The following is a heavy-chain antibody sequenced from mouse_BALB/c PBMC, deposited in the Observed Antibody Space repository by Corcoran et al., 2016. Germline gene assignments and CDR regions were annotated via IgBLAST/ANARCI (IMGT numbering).Heavy chain of an antibody. V-gene: IGHV9-1*02. J-gene: IGHJ2*01. CDR2: INTYTGEP. Sequence: QIQLVQSGPELKKPGETVKISCKASGYTFTHYGMNWVKQAPGKGLKWMGWINTYTGEPTYADDFKGRFAFSLETSASTAYLQINNLKNEDMATYFCARGGNWDPFDYWGQGTTLTVSS. D-gene: IGHD4-1*01. CDR3: ARGGNWDPFDY. CDR1: GYTFTHYG.